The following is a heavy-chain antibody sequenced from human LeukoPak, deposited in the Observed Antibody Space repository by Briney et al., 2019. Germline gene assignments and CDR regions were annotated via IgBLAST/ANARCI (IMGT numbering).Heavy chain of an antibody. CDR3: AKIATYYYDSSGYYSKNDY. J-gene: IGHJ4*02. CDR1: GFTFSSYG. CDR2: ISYDGRNK. D-gene: IGHD3-22*01. Sequence: GRSLRLSCAASGFTFSSYGMHWVRQAPGKGLEWVAVISYDGRNKYCADSVKGRFTISRDNSKNTLYLQMNSLRAEDTAVYYCAKIATYYYDSSGYYSKNDYWGQGTLVTVSS. V-gene: IGHV3-30*18.